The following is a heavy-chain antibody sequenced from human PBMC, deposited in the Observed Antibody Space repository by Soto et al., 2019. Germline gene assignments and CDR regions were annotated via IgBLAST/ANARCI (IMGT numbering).Heavy chain of an antibody. J-gene: IGHJ6*02. CDR2: ISGSGGST. CDR3: AKGEVNPTYYYYGMDV. Sequence: SLRLSCAASGFTFSSYWMHWVRQAPGKGLEWVSAISGSGGSTYYADSVKGRFTISRDNSKNTLHLQMNSLRAEDTAVYYCAKGEVNPTYYYYGMDVWGQGTTVTVSS. CDR1: GFTFSSYW. D-gene: IGHD3-10*01. V-gene: IGHV3-23*01.